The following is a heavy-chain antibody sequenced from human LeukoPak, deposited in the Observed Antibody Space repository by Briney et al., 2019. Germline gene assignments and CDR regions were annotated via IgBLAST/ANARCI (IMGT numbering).Heavy chain of an antibody. CDR1: GFTFSSYG. J-gene: IGHJ4*02. Sequence: PGGSLRPSFAASGFTFSSYGMHWVRQAPGKWLDWVAVIWDDGSNKYYADSVKCRFTISRDNSKNTLYLQMNSLRAEDTAVYYCARDSSSGCDYWGQGTLVTVSS. D-gene: IGHD6-19*01. CDR2: IWDDGSNK. CDR3: ARDSSSGCDY. V-gene: IGHV3-33*01.